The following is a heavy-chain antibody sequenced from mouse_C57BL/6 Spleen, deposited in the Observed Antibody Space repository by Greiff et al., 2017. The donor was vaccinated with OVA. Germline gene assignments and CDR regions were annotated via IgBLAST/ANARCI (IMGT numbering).Heavy chain of an antibody. CDR3: ARGHYYGSSYGYFDV. Sequence: LQQSGPELVKPGASVKISCKASGYAFSSSWMNWVKQRPGKGLEWIGRIYPGDGDTNYNGKFKGKATLTADKSSSTAYMQLSSLTSEDSAVYFCARGHYYGSSYGYFDVWGTGTTVTVSS. D-gene: IGHD1-1*01. CDR1: GYAFSSSW. J-gene: IGHJ1*03. V-gene: IGHV1-82*01. CDR2: IYPGDGDT.